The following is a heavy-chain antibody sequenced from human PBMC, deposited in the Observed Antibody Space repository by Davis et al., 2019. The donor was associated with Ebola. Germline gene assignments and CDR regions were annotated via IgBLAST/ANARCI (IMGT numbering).Heavy chain of an antibody. CDR1: GGSISSYY. J-gene: IGHJ3*01. D-gene: IGHD3-10*01. CDR2: IYYSGST. Sequence: PSETLSLTCTVSGGSISSYYWSWIRQPPGKGLEWIGYIYYSGSTNYNPSLKSRVTISVDTSKNQFSLKLSSVTAADTAVYYCARGAYGSGLDWGQGTMVTVSS. V-gene: IGHV4-59*08. CDR3: ARGAYGSGLD.